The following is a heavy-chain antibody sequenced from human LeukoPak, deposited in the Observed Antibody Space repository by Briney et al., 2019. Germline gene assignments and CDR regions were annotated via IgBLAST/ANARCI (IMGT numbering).Heavy chain of an antibody. CDR1: GFTVSSNY. CDR3: HQASIAASY. V-gene: IGHV3-53*05. J-gene: IGHJ4*02. Sequence: GGSLRLSCAASGFTVSSNYMSWVRQAPGRELEWVSLIYSGGSTYYADSVKGRFTISRDNSKNTLYLQMNSLRAEDTAVYYCHQASIAASYWGQGTLVTVSS. D-gene: IGHD6-6*01. CDR2: IYSGGST.